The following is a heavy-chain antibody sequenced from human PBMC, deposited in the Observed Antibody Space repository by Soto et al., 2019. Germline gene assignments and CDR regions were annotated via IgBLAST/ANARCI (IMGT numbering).Heavy chain of an antibody. V-gene: IGHV4-59*01. CDR1: GGSISSYY. Sequence: SETLSLTCTVSGGSISSYYWSWIRQPPGKGLEWIGYIYYSGSTNYNPSLKSRVTISVDTSKNQFSLKLSSVTAADTAVYYCARDPGECSSTSCYAVGFDYWGQGTLVTVSS. D-gene: IGHD2-2*01. CDR2: IYYSGST. J-gene: IGHJ4*02. CDR3: ARDPGECSSTSCYAVGFDY.